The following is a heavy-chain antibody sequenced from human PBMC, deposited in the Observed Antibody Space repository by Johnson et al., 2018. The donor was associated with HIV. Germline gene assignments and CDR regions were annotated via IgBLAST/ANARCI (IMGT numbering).Heavy chain of an antibody. V-gene: IGHV3-30*03. CDR2: ISYEGSNK. CDR1: RFTFSPYG. Sequence: QMLLVESGGGVVQPGRSLRLSCAASRFTFSPYGMSSVRQAPGKGLEWVAGISYEGSNKYCADTVQGRFIISRENSKSTLYLQFNSLRAEDTAVYFCARGYGDYTRAYDAFDIWGQGTMVTVSS. CDR3: ARGYGDYTRAYDAFDI. D-gene: IGHD4-17*01. J-gene: IGHJ3*02.